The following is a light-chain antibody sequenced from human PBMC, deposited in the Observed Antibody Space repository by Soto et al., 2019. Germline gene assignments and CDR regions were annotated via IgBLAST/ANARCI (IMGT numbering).Light chain of an antibody. CDR3: QQYGSSPALT. Sequence: EIVLTQSPGTLSLSPGERATLSCRASQSVSSSYLAWYQHKPGQAPRLLIYGASSRATGIPDRFSGSGSGTDLTLTISRLEPEDFAVYYCQQYGSSPALTFGGGTKVDNK. CDR2: GAS. V-gene: IGKV3-20*01. CDR1: QSVSSSY. J-gene: IGKJ4*01.